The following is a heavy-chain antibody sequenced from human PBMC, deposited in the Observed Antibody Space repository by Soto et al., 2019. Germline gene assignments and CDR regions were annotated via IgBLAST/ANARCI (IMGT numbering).Heavy chain of an antibody. Sequence: SVKVSCKASGGTFSSYTISWVRQAPGQGLEWMGRIIPILGIANYAQKFQGRVTITADKSTSTAYMELSSLRSEDTAVYYCARDLSDGDYAEYYFDYWGQGTLVTVSS. J-gene: IGHJ4*02. CDR3: ARDLSDGDYAEYYFDY. V-gene: IGHV1-69*04. D-gene: IGHD4-17*01. CDR2: IIPILGIA. CDR1: GGTFSSYT.